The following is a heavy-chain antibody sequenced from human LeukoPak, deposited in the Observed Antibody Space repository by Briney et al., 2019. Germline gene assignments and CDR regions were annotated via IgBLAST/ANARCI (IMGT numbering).Heavy chain of an antibody. Sequence: HPGGSLRLSCAASGFTVSSNYMSWVRQAPGKGLEWVSVIYSGGTTSYADSVKGRFTFSRDMSKNTLYLQMNNLRAEDTAVYYCARMLGGGYTGLFDCWGQGTLVTVSS. CDR2: IYSGGTT. CDR3: ARMLGGGYTGLFDC. D-gene: IGHD3-10*02. V-gene: IGHV3-53*01. CDR1: GFTVSSNY. J-gene: IGHJ4*02.